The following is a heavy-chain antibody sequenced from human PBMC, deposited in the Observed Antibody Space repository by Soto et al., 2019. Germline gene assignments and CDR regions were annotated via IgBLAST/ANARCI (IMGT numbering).Heavy chain of an antibody. Sequence: QVQLVESGGGVVQPGRSLRLSCAASGFTFSSDGMHWGRQAPGKGLEWVAVMTYDGSNKYYADSVKGRFTISRDNSKNTLYLQRTSRRAEDTAVYDCTYDSRGYYGRPYAFEIWGQGTLVHGSS. CDR3: TYDSRGYYGRPYAFEI. D-gene: IGHD3-22*01. V-gene: IGHV3-30*03. CDR2: MTYDGSNK. J-gene: IGHJ3*02. CDR1: GFTFSSDG.